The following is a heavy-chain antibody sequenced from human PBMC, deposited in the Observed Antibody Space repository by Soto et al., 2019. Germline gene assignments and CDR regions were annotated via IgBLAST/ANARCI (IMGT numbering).Heavy chain of an antibody. CDR1: GYTFTSYA. CDR2: INAGNGNT. V-gene: IGHV1-3*05. D-gene: IGHD2-21*02. J-gene: IGHJ4*02. CDR3: ARSIVVVTALDY. Sequence: QVQLVQSGAEEKKPGASVKFSCKASGYTFTSYAMHWVRQAPGQRLEWMGWINAGNGNTKYSQKFQGRVTITRDTSASTADMELSSLRSEDTAVYYCARSIVVVTALDYWGQGTLVTVSS.